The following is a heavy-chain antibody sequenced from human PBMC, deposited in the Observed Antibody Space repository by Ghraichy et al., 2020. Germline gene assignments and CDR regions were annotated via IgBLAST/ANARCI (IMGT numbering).Heavy chain of an antibody. V-gene: IGHV4-31*03. Sequence: TLSLTCTVSGGSVSSGGYYWSWIRQHPGKGLEWIGHIFYSGSTYYNPSLKSRVTISVDTSKDQFSLELSSVTAADTAVYYCARVPIMVRGVYDHWGQGILVTVSS. J-gene: IGHJ4*02. CDR3: ARVPIMVRGVYDH. CDR2: IFYSGST. CDR1: GGSVSSGGYY. D-gene: IGHD3-10*01.